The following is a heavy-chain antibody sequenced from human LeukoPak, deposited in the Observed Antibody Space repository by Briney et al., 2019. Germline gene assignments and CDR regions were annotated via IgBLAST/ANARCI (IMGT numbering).Heavy chain of an antibody. CDR1: GFTFSNYW. CDR3: AELGITMIGGV. Sequence: PGGSLRLSCAASGFTFSNYWMTWVRQAPGKGLEWVANAKEDGSEKYYVDSVKGRFTISRDNAQNSLYLQMNSLRAEDTAVYYCAELGITMIGGVWGKGTTVTISS. CDR2: AKEDGSEK. V-gene: IGHV3-7*01. D-gene: IGHD3-10*02. J-gene: IGHJ6*04.